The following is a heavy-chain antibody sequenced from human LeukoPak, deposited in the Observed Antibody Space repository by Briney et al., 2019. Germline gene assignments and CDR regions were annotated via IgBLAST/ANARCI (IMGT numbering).Heavy chain of an antibody. CDR1: GFTFSSYA. CDR3: AKDHPYDFWSGYFH. CDR2: ISGSGGST. D-gene: IGHD3-3*01. Sequence: GGSLRLSCAASGFTFSSYAMSWVRQAPGKGPEWVSAISGSGGSTYYADSVKGRFTISRDNSKNTLYLQMNSLRAEDTAVYYCAKDHPYDFWSGYFHWGQGTLVTVSS. J-gene: IGHJ4*02. V-gene: IGHV3-23*01.